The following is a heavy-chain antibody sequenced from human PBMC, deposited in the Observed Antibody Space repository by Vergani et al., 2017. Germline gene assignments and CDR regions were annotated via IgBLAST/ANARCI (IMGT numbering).Heavy chain of an antibody. V-gene: IGHV3-33*08. Sequence: VQLVESGGGLVQPGGSLRLSCAASGFTFSSYSMNWVRQAPGKGLEWVAVIWYDGSNKYYADSVKGRFTISRDNSKNTLYLQMNSLRAEDTAVYYCARYAPPYCGGDCYPAFDLWGRGTLVTVSS. D-gene: IGHD2-21*01. J-gene: IGHJ2*01. CDR2: IWYDGSNK. CDR3: ARYAPPYCGGDCYPAFDL. CDR1: GFTFSSYS.